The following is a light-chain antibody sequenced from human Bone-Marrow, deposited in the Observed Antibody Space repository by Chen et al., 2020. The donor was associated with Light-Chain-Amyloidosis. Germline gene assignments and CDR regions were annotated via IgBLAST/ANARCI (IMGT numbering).Light chain of an antibody. V-gene: IGLV3-21*02. J-gene: IGLJ3*02. CDR3: QVWDRSSDRPV. CDR1: NIGSTS. Sequence: SYVLTQPSSVSVAPGQTATIACGGNNIGSTSVHWYQQTPGQAPLLVVYDDSDRPSGIPERLSGPNTGNTAALTISRVEAGDEADYCCQVWDRSSDRPVFGGGTTLTVL. CDR2: DDS.